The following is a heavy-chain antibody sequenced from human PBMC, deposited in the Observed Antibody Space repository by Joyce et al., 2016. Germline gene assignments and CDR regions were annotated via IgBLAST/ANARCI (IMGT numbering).Heavy chain of an antibody. J-gene: IGHJ6*03. Sequence: QVQLQQSGPGLVKPSQTVSLTCAISGDSVSGSSPPWNWISQSPSRGLEWLGRTYYRSKWYNDYAKSVKSRITVNADPSKNQFSLHLNSVTPEDTGVYYCARGGRNNYHYYLDVWGKGTTVTVSS. CDR3: ARGGRNNYHYYLDV. D-gene: IGHD2-15*01. V-gene: IGHV6-1*01. CDR1: GDSVSGSSPP. CDR2: TYYRSKWYN.